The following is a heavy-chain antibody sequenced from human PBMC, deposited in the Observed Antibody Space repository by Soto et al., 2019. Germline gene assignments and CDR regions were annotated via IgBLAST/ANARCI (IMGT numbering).Heavy chain of an antibody. D-gene: IGHD3-3*01. J-gene: IGHJ4*02. CDR1: GGSIGSYY. V-gene: IGHV4-59*08. CDR3: ARGGWRQIDY. Sequence: PSETLSLTCSVSGGSIGSYYWSWIRQPPGKGLEWIGYIYYSGSTNYNPPIKSRVTKSEDTSKNQFSLKLSSVTAADTAVYYCARGGWRQIDYWGQGTLVTVSS. CDR2: IYYSGST.